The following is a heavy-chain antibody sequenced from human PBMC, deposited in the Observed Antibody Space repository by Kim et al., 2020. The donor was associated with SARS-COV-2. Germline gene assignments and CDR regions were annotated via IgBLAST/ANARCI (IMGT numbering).Heavy chain of an antibody. J-gene: IGHJ5*02. D-gene: IGHD4-17*01. V-gene: IGHV3-30*04. Sequence: GGSLRLSCAASGFTFSSCSMHWVRQAPGKGLEWVAIISYDGSKKSYADSVKGRFTISRDNSKNTLYLQMNSLRADDTAVYYCARVGRYDYDDFYGWFDPWGQGTLVTVSP. CDR3: ARVGRYDYDDFYGWFDP. CDR2: ISYDGSKK. CDR1: GFTFSSCS.